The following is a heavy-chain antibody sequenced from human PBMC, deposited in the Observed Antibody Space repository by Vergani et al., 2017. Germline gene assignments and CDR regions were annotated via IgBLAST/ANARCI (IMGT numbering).Heavy chain of an antibody. V-gene: IGHV3-9*01. D-gene: IGHD3-16*01. J-gene: IGHJ6*02. Sequence: EVQLVESGGGLVQPGRSLRLSCAASGFTFDDYAMHWVRQAPGKGLEWVSGISWNSGSIGYADSVKGRFTISRDNAKNSLYLQMNSLRAEDTAVYYCAKDHPRGSYYYYYGMDVWGQGTTVTVSS. CDR1: GFTFDDYA. CDR3: AKDHPRGSYYYYYGMDV. CDR2: ISWNSGSI.